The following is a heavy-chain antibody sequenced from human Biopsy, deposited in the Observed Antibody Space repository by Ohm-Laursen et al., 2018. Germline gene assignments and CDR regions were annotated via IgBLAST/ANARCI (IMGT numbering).Heavy chain of an antibody. D-gene: IGHD6-19*01. CDR1: GFSFSTHA. V-gene: IGHV3-33*01. Sequence: SLRLSCAASGFSFSTHAMHWVRQAPGKGLEWISLIWYDGTNEDYADSVKGRFTISRDNSKNTLYLQINTLTLEDTAFYYCARGLSSGWYGYFDVWGRGTLVTVSS. CDR3: ARGLSSGWYGYFDV. J-gene: IGHJ2*01. CDR2: IWYDGTNE.